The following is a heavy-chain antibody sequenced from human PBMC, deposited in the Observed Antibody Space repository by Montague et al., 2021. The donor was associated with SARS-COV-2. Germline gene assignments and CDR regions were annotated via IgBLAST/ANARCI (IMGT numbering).Heavy chain of an antibody. J-gene: IGHJ4*02. CDR3: ARRGSSVGGVTVRAALDY. Sequence: SETLSLTCAVSGGSFSGYYWSWIRQPPEKGLEWIGEINQSGRTNNNPSLKSRVTISVDTSKNQFSLKLNSVTAADTAVYYCARRGSSVGGVTVRAALDYWGQGILVIVSS. V-gene: IGHV4-34*01. D-gene: IGHD3-16*01. CDR2: INQSGRT. CDR1: GGSFSGYY.